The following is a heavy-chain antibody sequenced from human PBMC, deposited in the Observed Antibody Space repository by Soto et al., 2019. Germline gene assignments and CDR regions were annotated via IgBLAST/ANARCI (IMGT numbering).Heavy chain of an antibody. CDR1: GFTFSLYS. CDR3: ARAVTWGLDF. V-gene: IGHV3-48*02. Sequence: EVQLVESGGGLVQPGASLRLSCAASGFTFSLYSMSWVRQAPGKGLEWVSYISRSSTGIHYADSVKGRFNISRDDATNSMHMQMTSLRDGETAVYYGARAVTWGLDFWGQGTTVSISS. D-gene: IGHD3-16*02. CDR2: ISRSSTGI. J-gene: IGHJ6*02.